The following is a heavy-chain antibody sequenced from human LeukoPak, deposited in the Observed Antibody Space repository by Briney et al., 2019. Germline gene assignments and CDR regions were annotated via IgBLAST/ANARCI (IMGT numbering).Heavy chain of an antibody. D-gene: IGHD3-16*01. CDR3: ARDLANMITFGGVTAGFDY. Sequence: VASVKVSCKASGGTFSGYAISWVRQAPGQGLEWMGGIIPIFGTANYAQKFQGRVTITADKSTSTAYMELSSLRSEDTAVYYCARDLANMITFGGVTAGFDYWGQGTLVTVSS. CDR2: IIPIFGTA. J-gene: IGHJ4*02. V-gene: IGHV1-69*06. CDR1: GGTFSGYA.